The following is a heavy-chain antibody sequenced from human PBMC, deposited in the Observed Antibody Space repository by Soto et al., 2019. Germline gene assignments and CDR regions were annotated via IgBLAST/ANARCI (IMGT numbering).Heavy chain of an antibody. Sequence: EVQLVESGGGLVKPGGSLRLSCAASGFTYSNAWMSWVRQAPGKGLEWVGRIKSNTDGGTTDYAAPVKGRFTISRDDSKNTLYLQMNSLKTEDTAVYYCTTDPPYGYIWGSYRYTRTTFDYWGQGTLVTVSS. D-gene: IGHD3-16*02. V-gene: IGHV3-15*01. CDR1: GFTYSNAW. CDR2: IKSNTDGGTT. CDR3: TTDPPYGYIWGSYRYTRTTFDY. J-gene: IGHJ4*02.